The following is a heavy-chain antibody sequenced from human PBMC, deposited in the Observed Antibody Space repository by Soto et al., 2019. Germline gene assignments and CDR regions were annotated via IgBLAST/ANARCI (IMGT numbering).Heavy chain of an antibody. J-gene: IGHJ5*02. V-gene: IGHV1-2*04. CDR1: GYTFTGYY. Sequence: ASVKVSCKASGYTFTGYYMHWVRQAPGQGLEWMGWINPNSGGTNYAQKFQGWVTMTRDTSISTAYVELSRLRSDDTAVYYCARSRYYDSSGYYSAWGQGTLVTVPQ. CDR2: INPNSGGT. CDR3: ARSRYYDSSGYYSA. D-gene: IGHD3-22*01.